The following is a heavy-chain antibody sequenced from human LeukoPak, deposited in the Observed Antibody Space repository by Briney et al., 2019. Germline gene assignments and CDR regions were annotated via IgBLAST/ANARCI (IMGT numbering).Heavy chain of an antibody. D-gene: IGHD6-19*01. J-gene: IGHJ4*02. CDR3: ARAGAVAGYYFDH. CDR1: GGSISSYY. CDR2: IYYSGST. Sequence: SETLSLTCTVSGGSISSYYWSWIRQPPGKGLEWIGYIYYSGSTNYNPSLKSRVTISVDTSKNQFSLKLSSVTAADTAVYYCARAGAVAGYYFDHWGQGTLVTVSS. V-gene: IGHV4-59*01.